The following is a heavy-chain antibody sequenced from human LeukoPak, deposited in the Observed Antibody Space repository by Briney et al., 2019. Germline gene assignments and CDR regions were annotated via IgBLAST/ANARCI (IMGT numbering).Heavy chain of an antibody. CDR2: ISNNGGGT. J-gene: IGHJ4*02. V-gene: IGHV3-64*02. CDR3: ARAGTGLDY. Sequence: GGSLRLSCAASGFSFSRYAMHWVRQAPGKGLEYVSAISNNGGGTYYADSVKGRFSISRDNAKNSVYLQMNNLRAEDTAVYYCARAGTGLDYWGQGTLVTVSS. CDR1: GFSFSRYA. D-gene: IGHD2-8*02.